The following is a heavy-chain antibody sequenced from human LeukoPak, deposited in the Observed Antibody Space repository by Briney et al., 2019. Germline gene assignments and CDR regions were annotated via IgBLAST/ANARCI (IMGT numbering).Heavy chain of an antibody. Sequence: PSETLSLTCTVSGGSISSGSYYWSWIRQPAGKGLESIGRIYTSGSTNYNPSLKSRVTISVDTSKNQFSLKLSSVTAADTAVYYCARFPSSASGTKINWFDPWGQGTLVTVSS. J-gene: IGHJ5*02. CDR2: IYTSGST. CDR1: GGSISSGSYY. V-gene: IGHV4-61*02. CDR3: ARFPSSASGTKINWFDP. D-gene: IGHD3-10*01.